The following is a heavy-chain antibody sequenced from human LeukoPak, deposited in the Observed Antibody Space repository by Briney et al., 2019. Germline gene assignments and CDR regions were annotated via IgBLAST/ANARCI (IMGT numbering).Heavy chain of an antibody. CDR3: ARGGVKGVLMVYATNWFDP. J-gene: IGHJ5*02. V-gene: IGHV4-34*01. Sequence: SETLSLTCAVYGGSFSGYYWSWIRQPPGKGLEWIGEINHSGSTNYNPSLKSRVTISVDTSKNQFSLKLSSVTAADTAVYYCARGGVKGVLMVYATNWFDPWGQGTQVTVSS. D-gene: IGHD2-8*01. CDR1: GGSFSGYY. CDR2: INHSGST.